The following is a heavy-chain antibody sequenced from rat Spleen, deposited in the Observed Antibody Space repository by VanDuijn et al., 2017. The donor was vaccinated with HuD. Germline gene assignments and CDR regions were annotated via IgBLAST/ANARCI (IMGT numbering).Heavy chain of an antibody. V-gene: IGHV5S10*01. CDR1: GFTFSDYN. D-gene: IGHD1-9*01. J-gene: IGHJ2*01. Sequence: EVQLVESDGGLVQPGRSLKLSCAASGFTFSDYNMAWVRQAPKKGLEWVAIISYDGSRTYYRDSVKGRFTISRDNAKNTLYLQMDSLRSEDTATYYCARRPTYYGYPDWWGQGVMVTVSS. CDR2: ISYDGSRT. CDR3: ARRPTYYGYPDW.